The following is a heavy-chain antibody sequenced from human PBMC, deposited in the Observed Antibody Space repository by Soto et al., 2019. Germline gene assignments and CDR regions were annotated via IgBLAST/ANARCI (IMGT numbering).Heavy chain of an antibody. CDR3: AGSWGFYYFDY. D-gene: IGHD7-27*01. V-gene: IGHV4-59*01. CDR1: GGSISIYY. CDR2: IYYSGST. J-gene: IGHJ4*02. Sequence: LXLTCTVSGGSISIYYWSWIRQPPGKGLEWIGYIYYSGSTNYNPSLKSRVTISVDTSKNQFSLKLSSVTAADTAVYYCAGSWGFYYFDYWGQGTLVTVSS.